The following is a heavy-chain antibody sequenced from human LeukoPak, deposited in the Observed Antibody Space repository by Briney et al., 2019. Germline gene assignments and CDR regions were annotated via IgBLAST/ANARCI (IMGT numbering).Heavy chain of an antibody. Sequence: PGASLRLSCAASGFLFSNYAMSWVRPAPGKGLEWVSAFGGRDGGTYYADSVKGRFPVSRDDPKNTLYLQMNTLRVEDTAVYYCAKWGDYDILTGYYDSDYWGHGTLSPSPQ. CDR2: FGGRDGGT. D-gene: IGHD3-9*01. CDR3: AKWGDYDILTGYYDSDY. V-gene: IGHV3-23*01. CDR1: GFLFSNYA. J-gene: IGHJ4*01.